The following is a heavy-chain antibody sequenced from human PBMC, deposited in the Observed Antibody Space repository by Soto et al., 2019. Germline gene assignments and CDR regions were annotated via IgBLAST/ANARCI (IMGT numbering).Heavy chain of an antibody. CDR1: GYTFTGYY. D-gene: IGHD3-10*01. J-gene: IGHJ5*02. CDR3: AREEGFRITMDRGRWFDP. V-gene: IGHV1-2*02. Sequence: ASVKVSFKASGYTFTGYYLHWLRQAPGQGLEWMGWVNPISGDTNYAQKFQDRVIMTRDRSITTVHMELSRLRSDDTAVYYCAREEGFRITMDRGRWFDPWGQGTLVTVSS. CDR2: VNPISGDT.